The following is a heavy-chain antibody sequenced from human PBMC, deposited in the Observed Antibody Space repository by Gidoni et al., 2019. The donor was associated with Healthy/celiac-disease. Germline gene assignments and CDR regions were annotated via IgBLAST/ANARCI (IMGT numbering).Heavy chain of an antibody. CDR1: GGAISSYY. V-gene: IGHV4-59*01. CDR3: AGSIAAAAYYYYGMDV. D-gene: IGHD6-13*01. J-gene: IGHJ6*02. CDR2: IYYSGST. Sequence: QVQLQESGPGLVKPSETLSLTCTVSGGAISSYYWSWIRQPPGKGLEWIGYIYYSGSTNYNPSLKSRVTISVDTSKNQFSLKLSSVTAADTAVYYCAGSIAAAAYYYYGMDVWGQGTTVTVSS.